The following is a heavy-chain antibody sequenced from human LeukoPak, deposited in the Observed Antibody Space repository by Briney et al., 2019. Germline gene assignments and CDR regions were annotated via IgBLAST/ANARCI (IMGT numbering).Heavy chain of an antibody. D-gene: IGHD7-27*01. Sequence: PGGSLRLSCAASGFTFSDYYMSWIRQAPGKGLEWVSYISSSGSTIYYADSVEGRFTISRDNAKNSLYLQMNSLRAEDTAVYYCARPVTGDPQDAFDIWGQGTMVTVSS. J-gene: IGHJ3*02. V-gene: IGHV3-11*04. CDR2: ISSSGSTI. CDR3: ARPVTGDPQDAFDI. CDR1: GFTFSDYY.